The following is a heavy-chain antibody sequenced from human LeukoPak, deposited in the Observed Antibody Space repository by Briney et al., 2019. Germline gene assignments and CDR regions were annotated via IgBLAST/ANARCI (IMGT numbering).Heavy chain of an antibody. CDR1: GFTFSSYW. D-gene: IGHD1-1*01. CDR3: LRHSVEREKWRAFDI. Sequence: PGGSLRLSCAASGFTFSSYWMSWVRQAPGKGLEWVANIKQDGSEKNYGESVKGRFTISRDNAKNSLFLDLKSLRVEDTAVYYCLRHSVEREKWRAFDIWGQGTVVTASS. V-gene: IGHV3-7*01. CDR2: IKQDGSEK. J-gene: IGHJ3*02.